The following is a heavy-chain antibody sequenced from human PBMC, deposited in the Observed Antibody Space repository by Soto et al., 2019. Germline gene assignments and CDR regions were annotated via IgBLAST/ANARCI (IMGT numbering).Heavy chain of an antibody. D-gene: IGHD2-21*02. J-gene: IGHJ5*02. V-gene: IGHV3-30*18. CDR2: ISYDGSNK. CDR3: AKEPQVYCGGDCYLDP. Sequence: QVQLVESGGGVVQPGRSLRLSCAASGFTFSSYGMHWVRQAPGKGLEWVAVISYDGSNKYYADSVKGRFTISRDNSKNTLYLQMNSLRAEDTAVYYCAKEPQVYCGGDCYLDPWGQGTLVNVSS. CDR1: GFTFSSYG.